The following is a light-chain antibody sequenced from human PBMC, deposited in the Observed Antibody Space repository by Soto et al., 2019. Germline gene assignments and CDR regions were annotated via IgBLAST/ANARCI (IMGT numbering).Light chain of an antibody. CDR1: QSVSSSY. V-gene: IGKV3-20*01. J-gene: IGKJ4*01. CDR2: GAS. Sequence: EIVLTQSPGTLSLSPGERATLSCRASQSVSSSYLAWYQQKPGQAPRLLIYGASSRATGIPDRCSGSGSGRDFTLTSSRLEPEDFAVYYCEQCDGSPGLTCGGGTKLEIK. CDR3: EQCDGSPGLT.